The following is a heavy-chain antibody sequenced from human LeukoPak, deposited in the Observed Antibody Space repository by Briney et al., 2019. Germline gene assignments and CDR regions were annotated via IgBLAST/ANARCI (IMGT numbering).Heavy chain of an antibody. CDR2: INSYRSST. V-gene: IGHV3-74*01. CDR1: GFTFSSYW. CDR3: ARHTTYYSTSRRFPNWFGP. J-gene: IGHJ5*02. D-gene: IGHD3-10*01. Sequence: VGSLKLSCAASGFTFSSYWMHWVRQAPGKGLVWISRINSYRSSTSYADSVKGRVTISRDNAKNTLYLQMNSLRAEDTAVYYCARHTTYYSTSRRFPNWFGPWGQGALVTVSA.